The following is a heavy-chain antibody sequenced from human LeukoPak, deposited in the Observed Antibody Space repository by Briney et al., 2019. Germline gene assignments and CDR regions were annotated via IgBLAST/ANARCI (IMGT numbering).Heavy chain of an antibody. CDR2: MYTSGST. CDR1: GGSISMYY. Sequence: SETLSLTCTVAGGSISMYYWSWIRQPAGKGLEWIGRMYTSGSTNYNPSLKSRVTMSLDTSKNQFSLKLSSVTAADTAVYFCARRRDTGYSRRVGHAFDIWGQGTTVTVSS. V-gene: IGHV4-4*07. CDR3: ARRRDTGYSRRVGHAFDI. D-gene: IGHD6-13*01. J-gene: IGHJ3*02.